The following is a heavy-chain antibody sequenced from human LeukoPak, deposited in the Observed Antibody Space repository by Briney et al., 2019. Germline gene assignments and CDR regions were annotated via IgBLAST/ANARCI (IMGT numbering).Heavy chain of an antibody. D-gene: IGHD3-22*01. CDR3: ARDYDSSGRPDY. Sequence: ASVKVSCKASGHTFSSYGISWVRQAPGQGLEWMGWISVYNGNTNYAQKLQGRVTMTTDTSTSTAYMELRSLRSDDTAVYYCARDYDSSGRPDYWGQGTLVTVSS. CDR1: GHTFSSYG. J-gene: IGHJ4*02. V-gene: IGHV1-18*01. CDR2: ISVYNGNT.